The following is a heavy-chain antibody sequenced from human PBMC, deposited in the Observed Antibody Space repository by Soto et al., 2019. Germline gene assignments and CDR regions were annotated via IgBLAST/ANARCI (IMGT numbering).Heavy chain of an antibody. CDR3: ARAMVATRYFDL. Sequence: QVQLQQWGAGLLKPSETLSLTCAVYGGSFSGYYWSWIRQPPGKGREWIGENNHSGSTNYNPSLKSRVTISVDTSKNQFSLKLSSVTAADTAVYYCARAMVATRYFDLWGRGTLVTVSS. CDR2: NNHSGST. CDR1: GGSFSGYY. J-gene: IGHJ2*01. D-gene: IGHD5-12*01. V-gene: IGHV4-34*01.